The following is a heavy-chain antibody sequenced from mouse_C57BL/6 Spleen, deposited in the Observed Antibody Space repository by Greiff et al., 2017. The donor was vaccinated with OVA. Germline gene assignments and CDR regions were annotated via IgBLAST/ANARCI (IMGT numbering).Heavy chain of an antibody. CDR2: ILPGSGST. V-gene: IGHV1-9*01. D-gene: IGHD1-1*01. CDR3: ARSGYGTRHWYFDV. Sequence: VQGVESGAELMKPGASVKLSCKATGYTFTGYWIEWVKQRPGHGLEWIGEILPGSGSTNYNEKFKGKATFTTDTSSNTAYMQLSSLTTEDSASYYCARSGYGTRHWYFDVWGTGTTVTVSS. CDR1: GYTFTGYW. J-gene: IGHJ1*03.